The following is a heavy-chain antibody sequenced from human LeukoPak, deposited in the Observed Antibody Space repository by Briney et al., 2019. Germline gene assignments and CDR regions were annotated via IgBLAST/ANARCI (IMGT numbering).Heavy chain of an antibody. J-gene: IGHJ6*03. CDR2: IYPEDSNT. CDR1: GYTFSNYW. D-gene: IGHD4-11*01. CDR3: ARHRGGYSNGARDYFMDV. Sequence: GESLKISRKASGYTFSNYWIGWVRQLPGKGLEWMGIIYPEDSNTRYSPSFEGQVAISADKSISTAYLQWSSLKASDTAMFYCARHRGGYSNGARDYFMDVWAKGPRSPSP. V-gene: IGHV5-51*01.